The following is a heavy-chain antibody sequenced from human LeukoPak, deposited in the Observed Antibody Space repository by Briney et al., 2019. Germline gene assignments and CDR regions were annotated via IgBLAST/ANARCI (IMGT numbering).Heavy chain of an antibody. CDR2: IYTSGST. V-gene: IGHV4-61*02. CDR1: GGSISSSSYY. Sequence: SETLSPTCTVSGGSISSSSYYWSWIRQPAGKGLEWIGRIYTSGSTNYNPSLKSRVTISVDTSKNQFSLKLRSVTAADTAVYYCARDREYYYYYMDVWGKGTTVTVSS. J-gene: IGHJ6*03. CDR3: ARDREYYYYYMDV.